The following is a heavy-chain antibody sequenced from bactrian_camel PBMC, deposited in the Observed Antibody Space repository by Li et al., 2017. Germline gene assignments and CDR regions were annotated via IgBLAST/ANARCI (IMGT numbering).Heavy chain of an antibody. J-gene: IGHJ6*01. CDR3: APTFGTDNPGY. Sequence: VQLVESGGGLVQPGGSLRLSCAASAFTFSSYWMYWVRQGPGKGLEWVSSIYSDGSKTYYSDSVKGRFTISRDNAKNTLYLQLNNLKTEDTAMYYCAPTFGTDNPGYWGQGTQVTVS. CDR1: AFTFSSYW. D-gene: IGHD6*01. V-gene: IGHV3S6*01. CDR2: IYSDGSKT.